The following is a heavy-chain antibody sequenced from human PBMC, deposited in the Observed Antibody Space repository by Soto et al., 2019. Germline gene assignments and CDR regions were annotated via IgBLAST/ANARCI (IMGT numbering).Heavy chain of an antibody. CDR1: GGSFSAYY. V-gene: IGHV4-34*01. Sequence: TLSLTCAVYGGSFSAYYWTWIRQSPGKGLEWIGEIDHSGSTNFNPSLKSRVIISVDTSKNQFSLKLTSVTAADTAVYYCARTNRRRVLFDYYYYGMDVWGRGATVTVSS. CDR2: IDHSGST. CDR3: ARTNRRRVLFDYYYYGMDV. J-gene: IGHJ6*02. D-gene: IGHD3-16*01.